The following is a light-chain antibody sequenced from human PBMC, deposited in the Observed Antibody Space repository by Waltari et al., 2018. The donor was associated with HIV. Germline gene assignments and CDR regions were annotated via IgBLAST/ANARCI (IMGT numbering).Light chain of an antibody. CDR2: DVS. CDR1: GSDVGAYNY. CDR3: SSYAGTNNWV. J-gene: IGLJ3*02. V-gene: IGLV2-8*01. Sequence: QSALTQPPSASGSPGQSVTISCTGTGSDVGAYNYVSWYQQHPGKAPKVLIYDVSKRPSGVPDRLSGSKSDNTASRTVSGLQADDEADYYCSSYAGTNNWVFGGGTKLTVL.